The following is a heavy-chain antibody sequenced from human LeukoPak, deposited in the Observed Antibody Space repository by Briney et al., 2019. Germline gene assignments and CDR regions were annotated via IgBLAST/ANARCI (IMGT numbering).Heavy chain of an antibody. J-gene: IGHJ6*03. Sequence: GGSLTLSCAASGFTFSSYAMSWVRQAPGKGLEWVSAISGSGGSTYYADSVKGRFTISRDYSKNTLYLQMNSLRAEDTAVYYCARIWSGYSSYYYYYMDVWGKGTTVTVSS. V-gene: IGHV3-23*01. CDR2: ISGSGGST. CDR3: ARIWSGYSSYYYYYMDV. D-gene: IGHD3-3*01. CDR1: GFTFSSYA.